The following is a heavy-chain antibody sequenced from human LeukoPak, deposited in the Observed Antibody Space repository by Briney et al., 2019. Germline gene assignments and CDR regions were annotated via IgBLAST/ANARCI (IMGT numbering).Heavy chain of an antibody. D-gene: IGHD3-10*01. V-gene: IGHV4-61*02. CDR3: ARDGETRGPIYYYYYMDV. CDR1: GGSFSSDYDY. J-gene: IGHJ6*03. Sequence: SGTLSLTSTLPGGSFSSDYDYWSCIRQPAGKGLEWITRISTSGSTNYNPSLKSRVTISVDTSKNQFSLRLNSVTAADTAVYYCARDGETRGPIYYYYYMDVWGKGTTVTVSS. CDR2: ISTSGST.